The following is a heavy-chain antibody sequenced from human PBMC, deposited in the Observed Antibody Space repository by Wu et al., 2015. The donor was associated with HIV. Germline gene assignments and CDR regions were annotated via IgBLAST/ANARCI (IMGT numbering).Heavy chain of an antibody. CDR1: GGTFATYA. J-gene: IGHJ3*02. D-gene: IGHD4-17*01. CDR2: IIPIFGTT. Sequence: QVQLVQSGAELRKPGSSVKVSCKASGGTFATYATNWVRQAPGQGLEWMGRIIPIFGTTDFAQKFQGRVTITADESTSTAYMELSSLRSEDTAVYYCARDPLRQWTTTDTTGGEAFDIWGQGTMVTVSS. V-gene: IGHV1-69*12. CDR3: ARDPLRQWTTTDTTGGEAFDI.